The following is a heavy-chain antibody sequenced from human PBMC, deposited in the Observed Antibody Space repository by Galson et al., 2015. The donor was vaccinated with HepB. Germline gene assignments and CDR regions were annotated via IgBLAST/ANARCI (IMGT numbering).Heavy chain of an antibody. CDR2: IYYSGST. CDR3: ATLPRYSGSYGGGG. Sequence: ETLSLTCAVSCGSISSYYWSWIRQPPGKGLEWIGYIYYSGSTNYNPSLKSRVTISVDTSKNQFSLKLSSVTAADTAVYYRATLPRYSGSYGGGGWGQGTLVTVSS. V-gene: IGHV4-59*08. J-gene: IGHJ4*02. D-gene: IGHD1-26*01. CDR1: CGSISSYY.